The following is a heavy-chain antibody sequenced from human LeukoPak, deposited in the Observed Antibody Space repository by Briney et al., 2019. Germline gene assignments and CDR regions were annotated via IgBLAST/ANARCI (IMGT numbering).Heavy chain of an antibody. D-gene: IGHD3-3*01. CDR3: ARNFWSGYYRMGGYYYYMDV. V-gene: IGHV1-2*06. Sequence: ASVKVSCKASGYTFTGYYMHWVRQAPGQGLEWMGRINPNSGGTNYAQKFQGRVTMTRDTSISTAYMELSRLRSDDTAVYYCARNFWSGYYRMGGYYYYMDVCGKGTTVTVSS. CDR1: GYTFTGYY. CDR2: INPNSGGT. J-gene: IGHJ6*03.